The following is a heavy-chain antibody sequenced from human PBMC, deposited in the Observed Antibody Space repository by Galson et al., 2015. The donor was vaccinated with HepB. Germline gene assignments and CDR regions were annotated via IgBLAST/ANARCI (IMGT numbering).Heavy chain of an antibody. CDR2: ISSGSSYI. J-gene: IGHJ6*02. CDR1: GFTFSSYS. V-gene: IGHV3-21*01. Sequence: SLRLSCAASGFTFSSYSINWVRQAPGKGLEWVSSISSGSSYIYYADSVKGRFTISRDNAKNSLYLQMNSLRAEDTAVYYCARDRSGWFGELGEYYYYYGMDVWGQGTTVTVSS. D-gene: IGHD3-10*01. CDR3: ARDRSGWFGELGEYYYYYGMDV.